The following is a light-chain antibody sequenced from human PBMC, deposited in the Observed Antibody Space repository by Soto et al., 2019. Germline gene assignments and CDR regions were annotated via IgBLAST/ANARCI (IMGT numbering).Light chain of an antibody. V-gene: IGKV3-20*01. CDR2: GAS. Sequence: EIVLTQSPGTLSLSPGERATLSCRASQSVSSSYLAWYQQKPGQAPRLRIYGASSRATGIPDRFSGSGSGTDFILTISRLEPEDFAVYYCLQYGSSPWTFGQGTKVEIK. J-gene: IGKJ1*01. CDR1: QSVSSSY. CDR3: LQYGSSPWT.